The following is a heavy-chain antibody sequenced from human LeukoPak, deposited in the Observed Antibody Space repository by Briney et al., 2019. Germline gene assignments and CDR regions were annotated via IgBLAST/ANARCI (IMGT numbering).Heavy chain of an antibody. CDR3: AKLYYDFWSGQYFDY. D-gene: IGHD3-3*01. V-gene: IGHV3-23*01. CDR1: GFTFSTFSSYA. Sequence: GGSLRLSCAASGFTFSTFSSYAMTWVRQAPGKGLECVSVISASGDSAYYADSVKGRFTISRDNSKNTLYLQMNSLRAEDTAVYHCAKLYYDFWSGQYFDYWGQGALVTVSS. J-gene: IGHJ4*02. CDR2: ISASGDSA.